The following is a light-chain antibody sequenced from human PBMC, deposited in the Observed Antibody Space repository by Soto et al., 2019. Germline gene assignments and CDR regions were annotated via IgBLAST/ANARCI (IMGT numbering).Light chain of an antibody. CDR1: QSLLHITGETF. CDR2: DAS. J-gene: IGKJ5*01. Sequence: DVVMTQTPLSLSVTPGQPASISCKSSQSLLHITGETFLFWYLQKPGQAPRLLIYDASSRATGIPDRFSGGGSGTDFTLTISRLEPEDFAVYYCQQYGSSPPYTFGQGTRLEIK. CDR3: QQYGSSPPYT. V-gene: IGKV2-29*01.